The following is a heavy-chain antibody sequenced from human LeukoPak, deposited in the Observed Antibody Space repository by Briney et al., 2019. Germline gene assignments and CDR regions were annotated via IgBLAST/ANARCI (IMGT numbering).Heavy chain of an antibody. V-gene: IGHV1-18*01. CDR3: ARAPNPIIAWNPAAGDY. CDR1: GYTFTSYG. Sequence: ASVKVSCKASGYTFTSYGISWVRQAPGQGLEWMGWISAYNGNTNYAQKLQGRVTMTTDTSTSTAYMELRSLRSDDTAVYYCARAPNPIIAWNPAAGDYWGQGTLVTVSS. D-gene: IGHD6-13*01. CDR2: ISAYNGNT. J-gene: IGHJ4*02.